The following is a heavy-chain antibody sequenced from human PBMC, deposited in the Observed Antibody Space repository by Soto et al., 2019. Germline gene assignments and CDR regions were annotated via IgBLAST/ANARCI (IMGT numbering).Heavy chain of an antibody. CDR3: ARDHLFDSFDI. Sequence: ASVKVSCKASGYTFTSYDINWVRQAPGQGLEWMGRINPILGTTDYAQKFQGRVTIIADKSTSTAYMELSSLRSEDTAVYYCARDHLFDSFDIWGQGTMVTVSS. V-gene: IGHV1-69*04. J-gene: IGHJ3*02. CDR1: GYTFTSYD. CDR2: INPILGTT.